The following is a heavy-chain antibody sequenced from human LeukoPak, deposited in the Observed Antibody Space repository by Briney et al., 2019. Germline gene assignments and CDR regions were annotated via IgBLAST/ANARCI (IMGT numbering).Heavy chain of an antibody. J-gene: IGHJ6*03. CDR3: ARDCDFWSGSPSYMDV. D-gene: IGHD3-3*01. CDR1: GYTFTSYG. V-gene: IGHV1-18*01. Sequence: ASVKVSCKASGYTFTSYGISWVRQAPGQGLEWMGWISAYNGNTNYAQKLQGRVTMTTDTSTSTAYMELRSLRSDDTAVYYCARDCDFWSGSPSYMDVWGKGTTVTVSS. CDR2: ISAYNGNT.